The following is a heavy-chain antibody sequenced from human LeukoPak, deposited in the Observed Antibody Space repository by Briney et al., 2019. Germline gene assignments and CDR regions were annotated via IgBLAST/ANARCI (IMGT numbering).Heavy chain of an antibody. J-gene: IGHJ4*02. D-gene: IGHD3-10*01. Sequence: GGSLRLSCTASGFTFGDYVMSWFRQAPGKGLEWVGFIRSKAYGGTTEYAASVKGRFTISRDDSKSIAYLQMNSLKTEDTAVYYRTRESGSGSSDYWGQGTLVTVSS. CDR2: IRSKAYGGTT. V-gene: IGHV3-49*03. CDR3: TRESGSGSSDY. CDR1: GFTFGDYV.